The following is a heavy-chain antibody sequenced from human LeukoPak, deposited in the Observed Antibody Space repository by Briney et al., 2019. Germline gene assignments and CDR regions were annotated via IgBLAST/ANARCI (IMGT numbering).Heavy chain of an antibody. J-gene: IGHJ4*02. CDR3: ARVEYSSSSGIAVAGRHYFDY. D-gene: IGHD6-19*01. CDR1: GGSISSYY. Sequence: SETLSLTCTVSGGSISSYYWSWIRQPPGKGLEWIGSIYHSGSTYYNPSLKSRVTISVDTSKNQFSLKLSSVTAADTAVYYCARVEYSSSSGIAVAGRHYFDYWGQGTLVTVSS. V-gene: IGHV4-38-2*02. CDR2: IYHSGST.